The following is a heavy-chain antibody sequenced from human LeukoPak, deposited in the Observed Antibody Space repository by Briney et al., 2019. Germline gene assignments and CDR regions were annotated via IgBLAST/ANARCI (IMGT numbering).Heavy chain of an antibody. CDR2: IYTSGST. Sequence: SQTLSLTCTVSGGPISSGSYYWSWIRQPAGKGLEWIGRIYTSGSTNYNPSLKSRVTISVDTSKNQFSLKLSSVTAADTAVYYCARLRYYYDSSGYYRDYWGQGTLVTVSS. V-gene: IGHV4-61*02. J-gene: IGHJ4*02. CDR1: GGPISSGSYY. D-gene: IGHD3-22*01. CDR3: ARLRYYYDSSGYYRDY.